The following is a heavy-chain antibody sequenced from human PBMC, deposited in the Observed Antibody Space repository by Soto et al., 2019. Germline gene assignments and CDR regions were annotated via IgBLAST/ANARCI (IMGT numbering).Heavy chain of an antibody. J-gene: IGHJ2*01. CDR1: CGSISTYY. D-gene: IGHD3-22*01. CDR2: IYHSGST. CDR3: VRPDHYDWYFDV. V-gene: IGHV4-59*08. Sequence: PSETLSLTCTVSCGSISTYYWSWIRQSPGKGLEWIGYIYHSGSTSYSPSLKSRVTTSVDTSKNQFSLRLSSVTAADTAVYYCVRPDHYDWYFDVWGPGTLVTVSS.